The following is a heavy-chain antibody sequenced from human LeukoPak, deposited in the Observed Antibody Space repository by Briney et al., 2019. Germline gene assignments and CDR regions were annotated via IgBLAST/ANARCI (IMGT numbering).Heavy chain of an antibody. J-gene: IGHJ4*02. Sequence: GGSLRLSCAASGFTFSSYGMHWVRQAPGKGLEWVAVISYDGSNKYYADSVKGRFTISRDNSKNTLYLQMNSLRAEDTAVYYCAKDPRFIAAAGTVPYWGQGTLVTVSS. D-gene: IGHD6-13*01. CDR2: ISYDGSNK. CDR3: AKDPRFIAAAGTVPY. V-gene: IGHV3-30*18. CDR1: GFTFSSYG.